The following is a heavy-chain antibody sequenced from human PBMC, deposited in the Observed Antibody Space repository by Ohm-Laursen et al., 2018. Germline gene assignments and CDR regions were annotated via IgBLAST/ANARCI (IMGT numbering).Heavy chain of an antibody. CDR3: ARASSSIAVAGLDY. J-gene: IGHJ4*02. V-gene: IGHV3-33*01. D-gene: IGHD6-19*01. CDR2: IWYDGSNK. Sequence: SLRLSCAAAGFTFSSYGMHWVRQAPATGLEWVAVIWYDGSNKYYADSVKGRVTISRDNSKNTLYLQMNSLRAEDTAVYYCARASSSIAVAGLDYWGQGTLVTVSS. CDR1: GFTFSSYG.